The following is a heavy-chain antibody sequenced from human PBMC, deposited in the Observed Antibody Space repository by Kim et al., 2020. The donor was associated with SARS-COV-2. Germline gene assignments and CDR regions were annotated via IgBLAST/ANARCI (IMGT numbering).Heavy chain of an antibody. CDR1: GFTFSSYW. J-gene: IGHJ6*02. CDR2: IKQDGSEK. Sequence: GGSLRLSCAASGFTFSSYWMSWVRQAPGKGLEWVANIKQDGSEKYYVDSVKGRFTTSRDNAKNSLYLQMNSLRAEDTAVYYCARDTTCSYYGMVAATEPVLYCYGMDVWGQGTTVTVSS. V-gene: IGHV3-7*03. CDR3: ARDTTCSYYGMVAATEPVLYCYGMDV. D-gene: IGHD2-15*01.